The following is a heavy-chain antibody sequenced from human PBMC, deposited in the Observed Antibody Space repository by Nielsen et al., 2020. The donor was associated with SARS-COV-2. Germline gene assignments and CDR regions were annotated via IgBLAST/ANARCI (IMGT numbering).Heavy chain of an antibody. CDR1: GFTFDDYG. D-gene: IGHD4-23*01. V-gene: IGHV3-20*01. Sequence: GGSLRLSCAASGFTFDDYGMSWVRQAPGKGLEWVSGINWNGGSTGYADSVKGRFTISRDNAKNSLYLQMNSLRAEDTALYHCAISPPHLDYGGNLSGYWGQGTLVTVSS. CDR3: AISPPHLDYGGNLSGY. J-gene: IGHJ4*02. CDR2: INWNGGST.